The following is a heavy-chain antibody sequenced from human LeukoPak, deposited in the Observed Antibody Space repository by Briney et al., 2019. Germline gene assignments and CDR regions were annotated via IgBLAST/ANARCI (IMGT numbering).Heavy chain of an antibody. V-gene: IGHV3-48*03. CDR1: GFTLSSYE. CDR3: AREKASTTGTTDYDY. J-gene: IGHJ4*02. CDR2: SSGTGETI. Sequence: GGSLRLSCAASGFTLSSYEMTWVRQAPGKGLEWIAYSSGTGETILYADSVRGRFTISRDNAKNPLYLQMNSLRAEDTAVYYCAREKASTTGTTDYDYWGQGTLVTVS. D-gene: IGHD1-1*01.